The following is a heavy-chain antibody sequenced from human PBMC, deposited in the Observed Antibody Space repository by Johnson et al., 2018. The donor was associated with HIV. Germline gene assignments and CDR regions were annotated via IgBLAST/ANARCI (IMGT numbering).Heavy chain of an antibody. Sequence: VQLLESGGGLVQPGGSLRLSCAASGFTFSTYDMHWVRQAPGKGLECVSVIYSGGSTYSADSVRGRFTISRDNSKNTLYLQMNNLRADDTAVYYCARATTYYYDTRQDAFDIWGQGTMVTVSS. CDR3: ARATTYYYDTRQDAFDI. D-gene: IGHD3-22*01. J-gene: IGHJ3*02. CDR1: GFTFSTYD. V-gene: IGHV3-66*01. CDR2: IYSGGST.